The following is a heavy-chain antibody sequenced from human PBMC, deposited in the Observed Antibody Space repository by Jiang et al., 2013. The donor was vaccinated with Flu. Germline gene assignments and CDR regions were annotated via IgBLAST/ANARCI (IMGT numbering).Heavy chain of an antibody. D-gene: IGHD3-22*01. CDR3: ARSGLRNYYESSGTLDS. Sequence: SGAEVKKPGASVKVSCKVSGYTLTDLSMQWVRQRPGKGLEWMGGFDPGNGETIYAQTLEGRVTMTADTSTDTAYMELSSLRSEDTAVYYCARSGLRNYYESSGTLDSWGQGTLVTVSS. J-gene: IGHJ4*02. CDR2: FDPGNGET. CDR1: GYTLTDLS. V-gene: IGHV1-24*01.